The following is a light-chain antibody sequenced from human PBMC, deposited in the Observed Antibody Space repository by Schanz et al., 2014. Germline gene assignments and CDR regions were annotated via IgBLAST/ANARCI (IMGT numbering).Light chain of an antibody. V-gene: IGKV3-11*01. CDR2: GAS. Sequence: EIVLTQSPATLSLSPGERATLSCRASQSVSSYLAWYQQKPGQAPRLLIYGASSRATGIPDRFSGSGSGTDFTLTISSLEPEDFAVYYCQQRDSWPSRRVTFGGGTKVEIK. CDR3: QQRDSWPSRRVT. CDR1: QSVSSY. J-gene: IGKJ4*01.